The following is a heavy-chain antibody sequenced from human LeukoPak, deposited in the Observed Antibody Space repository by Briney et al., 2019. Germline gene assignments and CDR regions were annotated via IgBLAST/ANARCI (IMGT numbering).Heavy chain of an antibody. D-gene: IGHD1-26*01. CDR2: ISYDGTNK. CDR1: GFRFSDFG. Sequence: GGSLRLSCAAAGFRFSDFGMHWVRQAPGKGLEWVAVISYDGTNKFYVDSVKGRFTISRDNAKNSLYLQMNSLRAEDTAVYYCARGSEIVGASTGYWYFDLWGRGTLVTVSS. V-gene: IGHV3-33*05. CDR3: ARGSEIVGASTGYWYFDL. J-gene: IGHJ2*01.